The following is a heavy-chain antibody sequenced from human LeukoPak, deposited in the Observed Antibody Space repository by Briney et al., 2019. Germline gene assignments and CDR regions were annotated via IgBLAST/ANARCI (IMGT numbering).Heavy chain of an antibody. D-gene: IGHD4-17*01. CDR2: INHSGST. J-gene: IGHJ5*02. V-gene: IGHV4-34*01. CDR3: AREMDYGDYPGWFDP. Sequence: SETLSLTCAVYGGSFSGYYWSWIRQPPGKGLEWIGEINHSGSTNYNPSLKSRVTISVDTSKNQFSLKLSSVTAADTAVYYCAREMDYGDYPGWFDPWGQGTLVTVSS. CDR1: GGSFSGYY.